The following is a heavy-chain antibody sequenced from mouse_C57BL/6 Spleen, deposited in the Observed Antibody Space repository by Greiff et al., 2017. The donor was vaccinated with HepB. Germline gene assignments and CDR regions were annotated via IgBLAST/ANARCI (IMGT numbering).Heavy chain of an antibody. CDR2: INPSNGGT. CDR1: GYTFTSYW. D-gene: IGHD2-5*01. J-gene: IGHJ1*03. CDR3: ASPYYSNYEWYFDV. V-gene: IGHV1-53*01. Sequence: VQLQQPGTELVKPGASVKLSCKASGYTFTSYWMHWVKQRPGQGLEWIGNINPSNGGTNYNEKFKSKATLTVDKSSSTAYMQLSSLTSEDSAVYDCASPYYSNYEWYFDVWGTGTTVTVSS.